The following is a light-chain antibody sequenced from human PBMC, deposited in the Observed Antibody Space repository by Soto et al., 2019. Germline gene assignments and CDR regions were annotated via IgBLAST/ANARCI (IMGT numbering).Light chain of an antibody. V-gene: IGLV2-14*01. CDR3: SSYTTSSIWV. Sequence: QSALTQPASVSGSPGQSITISCTGTSSDVGSYDYVSWYLHHPGKAPKLMIYEVSNRPSGVSNRFSGSKSGNTASLTISGLQAEDEADYYCSSYTTSSIWVFGGGTQLTVL. CDR1: SSDVGSYDY. CDR2: EVS. J-gene: IGLJ3*02.